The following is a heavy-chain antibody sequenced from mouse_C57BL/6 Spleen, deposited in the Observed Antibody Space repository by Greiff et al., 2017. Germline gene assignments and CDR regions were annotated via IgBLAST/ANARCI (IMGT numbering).Heavy chain of an antibody. D-gene: IGHD1-1*01. CDR3: ARHEGGIHYYGSSYGYYAMDY. CDR2: FYPGSGSI. Sequence: QVQLQQSGAELVKPGASVKLSCKASGYTFPEYTIHWVKQRSGQGLEWIGWFYPGSGSIKYNEKFKDKATLTADKSSSTVYMELSRLTSEDSAVYFCARHEGGIHYYGSSYGYYAMDYWGQGTSVTVSS. V-gene: IGHV1-62-2*01. J-gene: IGHJ4*01. CDR1: GYTFPEYT.